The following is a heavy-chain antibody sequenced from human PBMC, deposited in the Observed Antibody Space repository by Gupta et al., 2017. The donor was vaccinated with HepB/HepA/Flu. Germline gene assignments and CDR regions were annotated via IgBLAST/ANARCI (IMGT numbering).Heavy chain of an antibody. Sequence: QITLKESGPTLVKPTQTLTLTCPFPGFSLSTCGVGLGWIRQPPGKALEWLALIYWDDDKRYSPSLKSRLTITKDTSKNQVVLTMTNMDPVDTATYYCAHRLVGVGFDYWGQGTLVTVSS. CDR1: GFSLSTCGVG. V-gene: IGHV2-5*02. D-gene: IGHD3-3*01. J-gene: IGHJ4*02. CDR2: IYWDDDK. CDR3: AHRLVGVGFDY.